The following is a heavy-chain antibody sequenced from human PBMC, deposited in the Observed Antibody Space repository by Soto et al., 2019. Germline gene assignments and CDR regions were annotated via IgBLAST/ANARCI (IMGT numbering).Heavy chain of an antibody. J-gene: IGHJ4*02. D-gene: IGHD3-3*01. Sequence: GGSLRLSCAASGFTFSSYSMNWVRQAPGKGLEWVSSISSSSSYIYYADSVKGRFAISRDNSKNTLYLQVNSLRAEDTAVYYCAKEFWSGPFDYWGQGTLVTVSS. CDR2: ISSSSSYI. CDR3: AKEFWSGPFDY. V-gene: IGHV3-21*01. CDR1: GFTFSSYS.